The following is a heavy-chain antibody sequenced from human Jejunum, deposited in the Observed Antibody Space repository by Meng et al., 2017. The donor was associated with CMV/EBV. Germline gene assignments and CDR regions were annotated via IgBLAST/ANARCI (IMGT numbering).Heavy chain of an antibody. CDR2: LISGGTT. J-gene: IGHJ4*02. CDR3: VRYLGRPFYFEY. V-gene: IGHV3-23*01. CDR1: GFTISSYG. D-gene: IGHD2/OR15-2a*01. Sequence: LSCAASGFTISSYGMSWVRQAPGKGLEWVSSLISGGTTLHADSVKGRLTISRDSSKNTLYLQMNSLRVEDTAIYYCVRYLGRPFYFEYWGQGTLVTVSS.